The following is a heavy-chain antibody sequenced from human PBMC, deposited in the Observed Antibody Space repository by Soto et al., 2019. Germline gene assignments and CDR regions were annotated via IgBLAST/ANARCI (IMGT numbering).Heavy chain of an antibody. CDR1: GYNFTKYG. Sequence: GASVKVSCKASGYNFTKYGISWVRQAPGQGLEWMGWTSADNSNTRYAQKLQGRVTMTTDTSTNTAYLELRSLRSDDTAVFYCAREGQQLDTENYYYYYGMDVWGQVTTVTVSS. D-gene: IGHD6-13*01. CDR2: TSADNSNT. J-gene: IGHJ6*02. CDR3: AREGQQLDTENYYYYYGMDV. V-gene: IGHV1-18*01.